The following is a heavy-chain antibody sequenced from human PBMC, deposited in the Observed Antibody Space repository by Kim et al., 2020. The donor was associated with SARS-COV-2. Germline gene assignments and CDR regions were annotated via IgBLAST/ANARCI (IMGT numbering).Heavy chain of an antibody. V-gene: IGHV3-33*05. J-gene: IGHJ4*02. CDR1: GFTFSSYG. CDR2: ISYDGSNK. Sequence: GGSLRLSCAASGFTFSSYGMHWVRQAPGKGLEWVAVISYDGSNKYYADSVKGRFTISRDNSKNTLYLQMNSLRAEDTAVYYCARDSRDYYDSSGYYYEDYWGQGTLVTVSS. CDR3: ARDSRDYYDSSGYYYEDY. D-gene: IGHD3-22*01.